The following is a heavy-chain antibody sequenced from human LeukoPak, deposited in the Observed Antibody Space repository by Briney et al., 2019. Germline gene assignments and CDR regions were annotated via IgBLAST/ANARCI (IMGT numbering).Heavy chain of an antibody. CDR3: ARVDSEYCSSTSCYKWFDP. J-gene: IGHJ5*02. D-gene: IGHD2-2*02. Sequence: ASVKVSCKASGYTFTVYYIYWVRQAPGQGLEWRGWIKPNSGGTNYAQKFQGRVAMTRDTSVNTAYMELSRLRSDDTAVYYCARVDSEYCSSTSCYKWFDPWGQGTLVTVSS. V-gene: IGHV1-2*02. CDR1: GYTFTVYY. CDR2: IKPNSGGT.